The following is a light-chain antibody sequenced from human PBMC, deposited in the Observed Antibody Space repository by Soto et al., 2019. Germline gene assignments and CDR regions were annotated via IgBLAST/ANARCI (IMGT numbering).Light chain of an antibody. V-gene: IGKV3-15*01. CDR1: QTVPSR. J-gene: IGKJ5*01. CDR2: GAS. Sequence: DIVMTQSRATLSVSPGRGLTLSCMASQTVPSRIAWYQQKPGQAPSLLVYGASTRATGVPDRFSGTGSGTEFTLTISSLKPEDYAVYYGQQYKSWPPITFCQGTRLEIK. CDR3: QQYKSWPPIT.